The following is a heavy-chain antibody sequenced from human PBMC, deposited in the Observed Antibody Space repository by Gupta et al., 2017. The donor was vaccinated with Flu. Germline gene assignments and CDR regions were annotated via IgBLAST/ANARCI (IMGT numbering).Heavy chain of an antibody. J-gene: IGHJ4*02. CDR2: VSGSGEKP. Sequence: EVQLLASGGALVQPGGSLRLSCAASGFRFSTYAMSWVRQAPGKGLEWVSSVSGSGEKPRYADSVKGRFTISRDNSKSTLYLQMNSLKVEDTAMYYCAKEFKERDDKWGQGTLVSVSS. CDR1: GFRFSTYA. CDR3: AKEFKERDDK. V-gene: IGHV3-23*01.